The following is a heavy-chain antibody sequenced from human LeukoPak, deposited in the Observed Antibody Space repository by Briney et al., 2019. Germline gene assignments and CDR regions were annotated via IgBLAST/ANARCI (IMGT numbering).Heavy chain of an antibody. D-gene: IGHD3-10*01. J-gene: IGHJ3*02. CDR3: ARVGGVIMDAFDI. Sequence: SETLSLTCTVSGGSISSYYWSWIRQPPGKGLEWIGYIYNSGSTNYNPSLKSRVTISVDTSKNQFSLKLTSVTAADTAVYYCARVGGVIMDAFDIWGQGTMVTVSS. CDR2: IYNSGST. CDR1: GGSISSYY. V-gene: IGHV4-59*01.